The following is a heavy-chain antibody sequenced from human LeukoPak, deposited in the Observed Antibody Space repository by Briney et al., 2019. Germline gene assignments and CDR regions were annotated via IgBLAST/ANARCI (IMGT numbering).Heavy chain of an antibody. Sequence: GGSLRLSCAASGFTFSSYSMNWVRQAPGKGLEWVSYISSSSSTIYYADSVKGRFTISRDSAKNSLYLQMNSLRAEDTAVYYCARDTGDYNAFDIWGQGTMVTVSS. V-gene: IGHV3-48*01. CDR2: ISSSSSTI. J-gene: IGHJ3*02. CDR3: ARDTGDYNAFDI. D-gene: IGHD4-17*01. CDR1: GFTFSSYS.